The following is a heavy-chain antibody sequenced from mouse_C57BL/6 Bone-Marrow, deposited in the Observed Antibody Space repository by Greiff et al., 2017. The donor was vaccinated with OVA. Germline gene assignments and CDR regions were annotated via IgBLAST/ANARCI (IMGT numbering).Heavy chain of an antibody. CDR1: GYTFTSYW. CDR2: IDPSDSYT. CDR3: ARSDYSNFYWYFDV. Sequence: QVQLQQSGAELVRPGTSVKLSCKASGYTFTSYWMHWVKQRPGQGLEWIGVIDPSDSYTNYNQKFKGKATLTVDTSSSTAYMQLSSLTSEDSAVYYCARSDYSNFYWYFDVWGTGTTVTVSS. V-gene: IGHV1-59*01. D-gene: IGHD2-5*01. J-gene: IGHJ1*03.